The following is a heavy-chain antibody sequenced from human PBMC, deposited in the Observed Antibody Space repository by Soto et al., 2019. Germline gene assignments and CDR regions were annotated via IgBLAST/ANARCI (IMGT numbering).Heavy chain of an antibody. CDR2: ISSSSSYI. V-gene: IGHV3-21*01. D-gene: IGHD3-3*01. CDR1: GFTFSSYS. CDR3: ARSRHDFWSCYSMDV. Sequence: LRLSCAASGFTFSSYSMNWVRQAPGKGLEWVSSISSSSSYIYYADSVKGRFTISRDNAKNSLYLQMNSLRAEDTAVYYCARSRHDFWSCYSMDVWGQGTTVTVSS. J-gene: IGHJ6*02.